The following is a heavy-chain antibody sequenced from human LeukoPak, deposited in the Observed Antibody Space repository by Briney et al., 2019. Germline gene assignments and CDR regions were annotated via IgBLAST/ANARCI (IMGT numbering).Heavy chain of an antibody. J-gene: IGHJ4*02. D-gene: IGHD5-18*01. CDR2: IYHSGST. CDR1: GGSISSVNYY. V-gene: IGHV4-39*07. Sequence: SETLSLTCTVSGGSISSVNYYWGWIRQPPGKGLEWIGSIYHSGSTYYNPSLKSRVTISVDTSKNQFSLKLSSVTAADTAVYYCARGGKGDTATRTGDGYWGQGTLVTVSS. CDR3: ARGGKGDTATRTGDGY.